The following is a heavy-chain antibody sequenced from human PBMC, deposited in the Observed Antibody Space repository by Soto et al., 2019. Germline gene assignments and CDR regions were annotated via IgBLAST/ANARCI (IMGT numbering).Heavy chain of an antibody. D-gene: IGHD2-2*01. J-gene: IGHJ6*03. CDR2: IIPILGIA. Sequence: QVQLVQSGAEVKKPGSSVKVSCKASGGTFSSYTISWVRQAPGQGLEWMGRIIPILGIANYAQKFQGRVTINADKSTSTAYMELSSMSSEDTAVYYCARDAGGSSRVYYYYYYYMDVWGKGTTVTVSS. CDR3: ARDAGGSSRVYYYYYYYMDV. CDR1: GGTFSSYT. V-gene: IGHV1-69*08.